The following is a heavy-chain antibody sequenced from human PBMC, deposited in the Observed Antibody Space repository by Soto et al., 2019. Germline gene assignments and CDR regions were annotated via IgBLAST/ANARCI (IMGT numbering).Heavy chain of an antibody. J-gene: IGHJ6*03. Sequence: GGSLRLSCAASGFTFSSYWMSWVRQAPGKGLEWVANIKQDGSEKYYVDSVKGRFTISRDNAKNSLYLQMNSLRAEDTAVYYCARDQRDVVVVSSHAYYYYYMDVWGKGTTVTVSS. D-gene: IGHD2-2*01. V-gene: IGHV3-7*01. CDR2: IKQDGSEK. CDR3: ARDQRDVVVVSSHAYYYYYMDV. CDR1: GFTFSSYW.